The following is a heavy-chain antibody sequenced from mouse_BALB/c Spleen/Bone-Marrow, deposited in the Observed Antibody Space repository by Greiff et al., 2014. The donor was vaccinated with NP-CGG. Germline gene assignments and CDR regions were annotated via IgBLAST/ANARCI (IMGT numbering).Heavy chain of an antibody. CDR1: GFTFSRYG. Sequence: EVQLQQSXGDLVRPGGSLKLSCAASGFTFSRYGMSWVRQTPDKRLGWVANISSGGSYTYYPDSVKGRFTIARDNAKNTLYLHMSSLKSEDTAMYYCARQYGNLGVMDYWGQGTSVTVSS. CDR3: ARQYGNLGVMDY. D-gene: IGHD2-1*01. V-gene: IGHV5-6*01. CDR2: ISSGGSYT. J-gene: IGHJ4*01.